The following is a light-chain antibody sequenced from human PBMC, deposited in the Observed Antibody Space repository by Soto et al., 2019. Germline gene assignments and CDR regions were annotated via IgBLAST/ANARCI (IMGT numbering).Light chain of an antibody. CDR1: QGIRSW. CDR3: QLTNGCTFH. V-gene: IGKV1-12*01. CDR2: AAS. J-gene: IGKJ2*01. Sequence: DIQMTQSPSSVSASVGERVTITCRASQGIRSWLAWYQQKPGQDPKLLIYAASRLQSGATPRLSGGSSVTDFTLTNSSLQPEDFATYDGQLTNGCTFHFGLGTNLEI.